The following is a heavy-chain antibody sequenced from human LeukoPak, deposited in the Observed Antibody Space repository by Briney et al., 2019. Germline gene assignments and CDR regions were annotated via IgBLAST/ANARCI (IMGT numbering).Heavy chain of an antibody. CDR3: ARVVGSTSWFDS. Sequence: SQTLSLTCTVSGDLIIGAPYYWSWVRQHPGKGLDWFAYSYYSGNTYYNPSLKSRIGLSVDTSKSQFSLNLTSVTAADTAVYFCARVVGSTSWFDSWGQGTRVTVSS. D-gene: IGHD2-2*01. J-gene: IGHJ5*01. CDR1: GDLIIGAPYY. V-gene: IGHV4-31*03. CDR2: SYYSGNT.